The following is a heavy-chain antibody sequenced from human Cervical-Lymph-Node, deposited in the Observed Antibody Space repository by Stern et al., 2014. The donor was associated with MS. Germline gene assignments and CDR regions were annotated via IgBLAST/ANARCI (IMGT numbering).Heavy chain of an antibody. Sequence: QLQLQESGPGLWKPSETLSLNCSVSGVSVTSSSYYWSWVRQSPGKGLEWIGHVHYSGKTSYNPSLRSRVTISVDTSKNQFSLRLDSVTAADTAMYYCVRDGLTGSDYWGQGTLVAVSS. V-gene: IGHV4-61*01. CDR1: GVSVTSSSYY. CDR3: VRDGLTGSDY. CDR2: VHYSGKT. D-gene: IGHD1-20*01. J-gene: IGHJ4*02.